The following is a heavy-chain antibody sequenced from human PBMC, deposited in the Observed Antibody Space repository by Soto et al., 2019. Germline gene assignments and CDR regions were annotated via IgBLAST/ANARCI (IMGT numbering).Heavy chain of an antibody. V-gene: IGHV1-46*01. Sequence: ASVKVSCKASGYTFTSYYMHWVRQAPGQGLEWMGIINPSGGSTSYAQKFQGRVTMTRDTSTSTVYMELSSLRSEDTAVYYFARDRDSSSSPTAHAFDIWGQGTMVTVSS. CDR2: INPSGGST. J-gene: IGHJ3*02. D-gene: IGHD6-6*01. CDR1: GYTFTSYY. CDR3: ARDRDSSSSPTAHAFDI.